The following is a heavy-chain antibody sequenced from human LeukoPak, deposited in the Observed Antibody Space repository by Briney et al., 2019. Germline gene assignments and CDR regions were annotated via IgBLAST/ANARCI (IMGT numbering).Heavy chain of an antibody. CDR2: IYSGGST. CDR1: GFTVSSNY. V-gene: IGHV3-53*01. J-gene: IGHJ4*02. D-gene: IGHD3-22*01. CDR3: ARERNYYDSSGYYSPDYFDY. Sequence: GGSLRLSCAASGFTVSSNYMSWVRQAPGKGLEWVSVIYSGGSTYYPDSVTGRFTISRDNSKNTLYLQMNSLRAEDTAVYYCARERNYYDSSGYYSPDYFDYWGQGTLVTVSS.